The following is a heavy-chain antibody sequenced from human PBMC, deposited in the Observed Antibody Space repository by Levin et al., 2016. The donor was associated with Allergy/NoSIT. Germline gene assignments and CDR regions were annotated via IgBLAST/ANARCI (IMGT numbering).Heavy chain of an antibody. V-gene: IGHV3-74*01. D-gene: IGHD3-10*01. Sequence: GGSLRLSCAASGFTFSGHWIHWIRQAPGQGLVWVSRISPDGRDTRYADSVKGRFTISRDNAKNTLYLQMNSLRVEDTAVYYCTRDFDSGSNYWGQGTLVTVSS. J-gene: IGHJ4*02. CDR1: GFTFSGHW. CDR2: ISPDGRDT. CDR3: TRDFDSGSNY.